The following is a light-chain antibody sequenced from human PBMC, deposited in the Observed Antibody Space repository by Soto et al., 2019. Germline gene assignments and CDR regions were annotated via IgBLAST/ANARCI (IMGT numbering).Light chain of an antibody. Sequence: QSVLTQPPSVSAAPGQKVTISCSGSSSNIGNNYVSWYQQLPGTAPKLLIYENNKRPSGIPDRFSGSKSGTSATLGITGRQSGDEADYYCGTWDSSLSAVFGGGTKVTVL. CDR1: SSNIGNNY. CDR2: ENN. V-gene: IGLV1-51*02. J-gene: IGLJ2*01. CDR3: GTWDSSLSAV.